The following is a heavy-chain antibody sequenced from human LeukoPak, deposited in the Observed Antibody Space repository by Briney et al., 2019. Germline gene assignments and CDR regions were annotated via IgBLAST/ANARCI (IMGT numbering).Heavy chain of an antibody. CDR2: ISYDGSNK. J-gene: IGHJ4*02. V-gene: IGHV3-30-3*01. CDR1: GFTYSSYA. CDR3: AKDGYDGSGAYIDN. Sequence: GRSLRLSCAASGFTYSSYAMHWVRQAPGKGLEWVSVISYDGSNKYYADSVKGRFTISRDNSKNTLYLQMNSLRAEDTAVYHCAKDGYDGSGAYIDNWGQGTLVTVSS. D-gene: IGHD3-22*01.